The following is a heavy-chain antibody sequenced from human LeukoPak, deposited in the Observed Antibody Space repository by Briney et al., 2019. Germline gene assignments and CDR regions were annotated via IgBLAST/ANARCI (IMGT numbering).Heavy chain of an antibody. V-gene: IGHV4-39*07. CDR3: ARGYFSHGSYFDY. D-gene: IGHD5-18*01. CDR1: GGSISSSSYY. CDR2: IYYSGST. Sequence: SETLSLTCTVSGGSISSSSYYWGWIRQPPGKGPEWIGSIYYSGSTYYNPSLKSRVTISVDTSKNQFSLKLSSVTAADTAVYYCARGYFSHGSYFDYWGQGTLVTVSS. J-gene: IGHJ4*02.